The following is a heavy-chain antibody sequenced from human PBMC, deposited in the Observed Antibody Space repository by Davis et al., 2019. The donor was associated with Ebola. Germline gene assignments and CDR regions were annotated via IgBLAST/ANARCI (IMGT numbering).Heavy chain of an antibody. V-gene: IGHV3-30*18. Sequence: PGGSLRLSCAASGFTFSSYGMHWVRQAPGKGLAWVAVISYDGSNKYYADSVKGRFTISRDNSKNTLYLQMNSLRAEDTAVYYCANAPTALWLLDGMDVWGKGTTVTVSS. J-gene: IGHJ6*04. CDR3: ANAPTALWLLDGMDV. CDR1: GFTFSSYG. CDR2: ISYDGSNK. D-gene: IGHD5-18*01.